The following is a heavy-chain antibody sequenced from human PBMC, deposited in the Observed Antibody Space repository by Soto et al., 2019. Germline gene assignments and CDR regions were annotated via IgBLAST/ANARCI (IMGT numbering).Heavy chain of an antibody. J-gene: IGHJ5*02. CDR2: INHSGST. CDR1: GGSFSGYY. CDR3: ARVGYSYGYQNNWFDP. V-gene: IGHV4-34*01. Sequence: TLSLTCAVYGGSFSGYYWSWIRQPPGKGLEWIGEINHSGSTNYNPSLKSRVTISVDTSKNQFSLKLSSVTAADTAVYYCARVGYSYGYQNNWFDPWGQGTLVTVSS. D-gene: IGHD5-18*01.